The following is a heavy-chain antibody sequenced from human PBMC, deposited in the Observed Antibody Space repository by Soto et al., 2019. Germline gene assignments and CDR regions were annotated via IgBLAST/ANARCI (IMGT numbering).Heavy chain of an antibody. CDR2: ISGSGGTT. CDR1: GFTFRSYA. D-gene: IGHD6-19*01. CDR3: AKPDTSGWLPPFDY. V-gene: IGHV3-23*01. Sequence: GGSLRLSCAASGFTFRSYAMSWVRQAPGKGLEWVSAISGSGGTTYYADSVKGRFTISRDNSKNTLYLQMNSLRAEDTALYYCAKPDTSGWLPPFDYWGQGTLVTAPQ. J-gene: IGHJ4*02.